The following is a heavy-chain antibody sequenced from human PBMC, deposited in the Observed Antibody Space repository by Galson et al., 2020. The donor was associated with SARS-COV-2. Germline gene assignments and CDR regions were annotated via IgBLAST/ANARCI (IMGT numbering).Heavy chain of an antibody. J-gene: IGHJ6*02. V-gene: IGHV3-33*01. CDR3: ARVRGKFYGSGSYSGMDV. CDR1: GFTFRSFG. D-gene: IGHD3-10*01. Sequence: TGGSLRLSCVASGFTFRSFGMHWVRKAPGKGLEWVAVIWYDGSNKYYADSVKGRFTISRDNSENTLYLQMNSLRAEDTAVYYCARVRGKFYGSGSYSGMDVWCQGTTVTVSS. CDR2: IWYDGSNK.